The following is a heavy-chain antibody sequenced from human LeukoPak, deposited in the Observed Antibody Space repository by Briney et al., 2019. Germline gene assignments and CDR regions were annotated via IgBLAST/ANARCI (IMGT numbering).Heavy chain of an antibody. D-gene: IGHD6-13*01. J-gene: IGHJ4*02. CDR3: ASNSYGQSTEFGIAAAGIDY. CDR2: INPNSGGT. Sequence: ASVKVSCKASGYTFSGHYMHWVRQAPGQGLEWMGWINPNSGGTNYSQKFQGRVTMTRDTSISAAYMELSRLRSEDTAVYYCASNSYGQSTEFGIAAAGIDYWGQGTLVTVSS. V-gene: IGHV1-2*02. CDR1: GYTFSGHY.